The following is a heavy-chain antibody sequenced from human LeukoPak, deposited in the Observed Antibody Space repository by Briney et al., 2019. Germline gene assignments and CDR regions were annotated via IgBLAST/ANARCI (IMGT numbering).Heavy chain of an antibody. CDR3: ARQAVGADDAFDI. D-gene: IGHD1-26*01. J-gene: IGHJ3*02. V-gene: IGHV4-39*01. CDR2: IYYSRST. Sequence: SETLSLTCTVSGGSISSSSYYWGWIRQPPGKGLEWIGSIYYSRSTYYNPSLKSRVTISVDTSKNQFSLKLSSVTAADTAVYYCARQAVGADDAFDIWGQGTMVTVSS. CDR1: GGSISSSSYY.